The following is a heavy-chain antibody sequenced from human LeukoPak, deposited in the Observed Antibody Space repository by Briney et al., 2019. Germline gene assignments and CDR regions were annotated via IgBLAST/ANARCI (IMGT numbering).Heavy chain of an antibody. CDR1: GFTFSSYA. CDR3: ARAVTGTVTGFDY. CDR2: ISYDGSNK. V-gene: IGHV3-30*04. Sequence: GGSLRLSCAASGFTFSSYAMHWVRQAPGKGLEWVAVISYDGSNKYYADSVKGRFTISRDNSKNTLYLQMNSLRAEDTAVYYCARAVTGTVTGFDYWGQGTLVTVSS. D-gene: IGHD4-17*01. J-gene: IGHJ4*02.